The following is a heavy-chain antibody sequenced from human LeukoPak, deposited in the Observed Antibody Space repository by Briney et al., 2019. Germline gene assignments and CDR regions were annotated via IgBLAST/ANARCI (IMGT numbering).Heavy chain of an antibody. CDR1: GFTFSIDV. D-gene: IGHD6-13*01. CDR2: ISYDGSNK. J-gene: IGHJ6*02. V-gene: IGHV3-30*18. Sequence: GRALRLSCAASGFTFSIDVMRWGRQAPRKGRGWGAVISYDGSNKYYVDSVKGRLTISRDNSKNTLYLQMNSLRAEDTAVYYCAKDLSSWFGSYYYYGMDVWGQGTTVTVSS. CDR3: AKDLSSWFGSYYYYGMDV.